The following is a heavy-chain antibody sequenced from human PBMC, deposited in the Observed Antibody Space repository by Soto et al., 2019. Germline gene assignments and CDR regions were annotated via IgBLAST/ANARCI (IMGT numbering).Heavy chain of an antibody. CDR1: GFTFNSYW. CDR3: ARGPPGGYGMDV. J-gene: IGHJ6*02. Sequence: EVQLVDSGGDLVQPGGSLRLSCAASGFTFNSYWMSWVRQAPGKGLEWVANIKEDGSERNYVDSVKGRFTISRDNAKNSLYLQMEGLRVEDTAVYYCARGPPGGYGMDVWGQGTTVTVSS. CDR2: IKEDGSER. V-gene: IGHV3-7*03. D-gene: IGHD3-16*01.